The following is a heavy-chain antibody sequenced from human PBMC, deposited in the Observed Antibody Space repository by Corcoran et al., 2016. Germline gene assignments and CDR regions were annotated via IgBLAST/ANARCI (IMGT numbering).Heavy chain of an antibody. CDR1: GYSFTSYW. CDR3: ARLKYDFWSGYSLNFDY. D-gene: IGHD3-3*01. CDR2: IYPGDSDT. J-gene: IGHJ4*02. V-gene: IGHV5-51*01. Sequence: EVQLVQSGAEVKKPGESLKISCKGSGYSFTSYWIGWVRQMPGKGLEWMGIIYPGDSDTRYSPSFQGQVTISADKSISTAYLQWSSLKASDTAMYYGARLKYDFWSGYSLNFDYWGQGTLVTVSS.